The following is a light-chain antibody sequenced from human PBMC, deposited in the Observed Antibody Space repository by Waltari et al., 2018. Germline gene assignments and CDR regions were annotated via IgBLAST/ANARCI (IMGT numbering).Light chain of an antibody. J-gene: IGLJ1*01. CDR1: SSDVGRYNL. V-gene: IGLV2-23*02. CDR2: EVT. Sequence: QSALTQPASVSGSPGQSITISCTGPSSDVGRYNLVSWYQQHPGKAPKLMIFEVTKRPSGVSNRFSGSTSGNTAPLTISGLQAEDEADYYCCSYAGSATPYVFGTGTKVTVL. CDR3: CSYAGSATPYV.